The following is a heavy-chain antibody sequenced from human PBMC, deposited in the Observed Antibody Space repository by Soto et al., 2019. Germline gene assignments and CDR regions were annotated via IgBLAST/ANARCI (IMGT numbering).Heavy chain of an antibody. V-gene: IGHV3-30-3*01. D-gene: IGHD3-10*01. CDR2: ISYDGSNK. CDR1: GFTFSSYA. Sequence: QVQLVESGGGVVQPGRSLRLSCAASGFTFSSYAMHWVRQAPGKGLEWVAVISYDGSNKYYADSVKGRFTISRDNSKNTLYLQMHSLRAEDTAVHYCARDLGGSGNPPHHVGYYYYYYGMDVWGQRNTVTVSS. J-gene: IGHJ6*02. CDR3: ARDLGGSGNPPHHVGYYYYYYGMDV.